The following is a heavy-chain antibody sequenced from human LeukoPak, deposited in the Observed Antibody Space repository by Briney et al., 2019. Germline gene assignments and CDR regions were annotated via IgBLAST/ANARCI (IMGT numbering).Heavy chain of an antibody. J-gene: IGHJ6*03. CDR1: DGSISSYY. CDR2: IYYSGST. Sequence: SETLSLTCTSPDGSISSYYWSWIRQPPGKGLEWIGYIYYSGSTNYNPSHKRRTTISVHTPQNQFHLKLRCVPAADTAVYYCPRHAYHYDSRGYYYYYMDVWGKATTVTVSS. D-gene: IGHD3-22*01. V-gene: IGHV4-59*01. CDR3: PRHAYHYDSRGYYYYYMDV.